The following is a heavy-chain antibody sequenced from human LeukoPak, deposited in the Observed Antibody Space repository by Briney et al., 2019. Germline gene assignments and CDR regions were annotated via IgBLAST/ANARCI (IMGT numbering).Heavy chain of an antibody. CDR1: GGSISSGGYY. J-gene: IGHJ3*02. D-gene: IGHD3-22*01. CDR2: IYYSGST. V-gene: IGHV4-31*03. CDR3: ASKGDYYDSSGYPFGAFDI. Sequence: SETLCLTCTVSGGSISSGGYYWSWIRQHPGKGLEWIGYIYYSGSTYYNPSLKSRVTISVDTSKNQFSLKLSSVTAADTAVYYCASKGDYYDSSGYPFGAFDIWGQGTMVTVSS.